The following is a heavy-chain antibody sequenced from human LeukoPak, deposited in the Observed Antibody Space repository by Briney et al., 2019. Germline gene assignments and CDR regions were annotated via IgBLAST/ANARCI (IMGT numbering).Heavy chain of an antibody. V-gene: IGHV4-39*07. CDR3: AGERGEEYSSGWYNTNFFYN. CDR1: GDSFTSVTDY. CDR2: GDYSGGT. J-gene: IGHJ4*02. Sequence: SETLSLTCTVSGDSFTSVTDYWAWIRQPPGKGLEWIATGDYSGGTYYNPSLESRVAISADMSKNQISLQLTSVTGADTAVYYCAGERGEEYSSGWYNTNFFYNWGQGVRVTVSS. D-gene: IGHD6-19*01.